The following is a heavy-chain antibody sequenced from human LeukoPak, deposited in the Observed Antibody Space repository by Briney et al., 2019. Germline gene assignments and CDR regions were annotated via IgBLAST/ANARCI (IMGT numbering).Heavy chain of an antibody. V-gene: IGHV4-4*09. CDR3: ARTNDYSNYGYYYYYMDV. D-gene: IGHD4-11*01. Sequence: LRLSCAASGFTFRNYWMGWVRQAPGKGLEWIGYIYTSGSTNYNPSLKSRVTISVDTSKNQFSLKLSSVTAADTAVYYCARTNDYSNYGYYYYYMDVWGKGTTVTVSS. J-gene: IGHJ6*03. CDR1: GFTFRNYW. CDR2: IYTSGST.